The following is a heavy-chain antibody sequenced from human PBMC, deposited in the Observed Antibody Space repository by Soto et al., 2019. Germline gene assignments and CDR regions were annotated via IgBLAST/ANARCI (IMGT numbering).Heavy chain of an antibody. CDR3: ATQTISYTWGV. CDR1: GAPITTTKW. V-gene: IGHV4-4*02. CDR2: LSRGDER. D-gene: IGHD3-16*01. Sequence: QVQLQESGPGLVKPSETLSLTCTVSGAPITTTKWWAWVRLPPGKGLEWIGELSRGDERSSNPSLAGRFTMSLAKSNTPFSLKLTSVTAAPTAIYYCATQTISYTWGVWGRGTAVTVSS. J-gene: IGHJ6*02.